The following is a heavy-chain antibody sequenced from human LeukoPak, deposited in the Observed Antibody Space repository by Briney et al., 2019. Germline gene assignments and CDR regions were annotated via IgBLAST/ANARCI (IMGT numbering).Heavy chain of an antibody. Sequence: GGSLRLSCAASGFTVSSNYMSWVRQAPGKGLEWVSVIYSGGSTYYADSVKGRFTISRDNSKNTLYLQMNSLRAEDTAVYYCARSLAASGPFYYYYYMDVWGKGTTVTVSS. V-gene: IGHV3-53*01. J-gene: IGHJ6*03. D-gene: IGHD6-13*01. CDR2: IYSGGST. CDR3: ARSLAASGPFYYYYYMDV. CDR1: GFTVSSNY.